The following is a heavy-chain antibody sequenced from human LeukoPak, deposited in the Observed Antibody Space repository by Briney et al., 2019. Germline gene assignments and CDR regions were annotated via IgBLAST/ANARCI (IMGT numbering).Heavy chain of an antibody. CDR3: ARDLAVAGTRYFDY. J-gene: IGHJ4*02. V-gene: IGHV1-69*04. CDR1: GGTFSSHA. CDR2: IIPILAIT. Sequence: SVKVSCKASGGTFSSHAINWVRQAPGQGLEWMGRIIPILAITNYAQKFQGRVTITADKSTSTAYMELSSLRSEDTAVYYCARDLAVAGTRYFDYWGQGTLVTVSS. D-gene: IGHD6-19*01.